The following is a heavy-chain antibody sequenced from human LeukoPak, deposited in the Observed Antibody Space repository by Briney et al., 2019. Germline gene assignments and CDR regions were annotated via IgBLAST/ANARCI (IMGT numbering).Heavy chain of an antibody. V-gene: IGHV1-8*02. D-gene: IGHD5-24*01. J-gene: IGHJ5*02. CDR2: MNPNSGNT. Sequence: ASVKVSCKASGYTFTSYDINWVRQATGQGLEWMGWMNPNSGNTGYAQKFQGRVTLTRDMSTSTDYLELSSLRSEDTAVYYCARDNSVRDEAWWFNPRGQGTLVTVSS. CDR3: ARDNSVRDEAWWFNP. CDR1: GYTFTSYD.